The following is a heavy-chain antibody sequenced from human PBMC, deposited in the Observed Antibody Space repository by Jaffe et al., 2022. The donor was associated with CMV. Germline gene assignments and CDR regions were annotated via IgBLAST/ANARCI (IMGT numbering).Heavy chain of an antibody. CDR2: ISASGSST. D-gene: IGHD2-15*01. CDR3: AKDLRVERYCSGGSCYRWFDP. V-gene: IGHV3-23*01. J-gene: IGHJ5*02. CDR1: GFTFSNYA. Sequence: EVQLLESGGGLLQPGGSLRLSCAASGFTFSNYAMSWVRQAPGKGLQWVSTISASGSSTYYADSVMGRFTISRDNSKNTLFLHMNGLRAEDTAVYYCAKDLRVERYCSGGSCYRWFDPWGQGTLVTVSS.